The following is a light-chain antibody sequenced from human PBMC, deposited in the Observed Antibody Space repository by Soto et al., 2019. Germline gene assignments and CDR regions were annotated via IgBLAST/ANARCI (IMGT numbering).Light chain of an antibody. J-gene: IGLJ2*01. CDR3: AAWDDSLSGVV. Sequence: QSVLTQPPSASGTPGQRVTISCSGSSSNIGINYVHWHQQLPGTAPKLLIYRNNQRPSGVPDRFSASKSGTSASLAISGLRSEDEAGYYCAAWDDSLSGVVFGGGTKLTVL. V-gene: IGLV1-47*01. CDR1: SSNIGINY. CDR2: RNN.